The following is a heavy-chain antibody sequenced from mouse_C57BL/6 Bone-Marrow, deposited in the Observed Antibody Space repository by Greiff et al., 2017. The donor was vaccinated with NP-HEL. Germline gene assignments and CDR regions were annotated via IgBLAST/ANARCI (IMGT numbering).Heavy chain of an antibody. CDR2: ISDGGSYT. J-gene: IGHJ1*03. D-gene: IGHD1-1*01. CDR1: GFTFSSYA. CDR3: AREGDYYGSSYEGWYFDV. Sequence: EVMLVESGGGLVKPGGSLKLSCAASGFTFSSYAMSWVRQTPEKRLEWVATISDGGSYTYYPDNVKGRFTISRDNAKNNLYLQMSHLKSEDTAMYYCAREGDYYGSSYEGWYFDVWGTGTTVTVSS. V-gene: IGHV5-4*01.